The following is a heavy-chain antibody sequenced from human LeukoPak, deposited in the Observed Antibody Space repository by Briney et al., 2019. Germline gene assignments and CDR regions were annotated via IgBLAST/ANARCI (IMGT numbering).Heavy chain of an antibody. CDR3: ARGSMYYDFWSGTKEFEC. J-gene: IGHJ4*02. CDR1: GGTFSSYA. V-gene: IGHV1-69*01. D-gene: IGHD3-3*01. CDR2: IIPIFGAP. Sequence: GSSVKVSCKASGGTFSSYAISWVRQAPGQGLEWMGGIIPIFGAPNYAQKFQGRVTITADESTSTAYMELSSLRSEDTAVYYCARGSMYYDFWSGTKEFECWGQGTLVTVSS.